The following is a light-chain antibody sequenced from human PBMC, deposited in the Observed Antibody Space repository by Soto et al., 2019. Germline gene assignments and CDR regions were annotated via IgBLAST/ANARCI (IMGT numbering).Light chain of an antibody. CDR2: EVT. J-gene: IGLJ1*01. Sequence: QSALTQPAVVSGAPGQSITICCTGTSSDVGGYKFVSWYQQHPGKVPKLLIYEVTNRPSGVSNRFSGSKSGNTASLTISGLQAEDEADYFCSSYAGSSLLYVFGTSTKVTVL. CDR1: SSDVGGYKF. V-gene: IGLV2-14*01. CDR3: SSYAGSSLLYV.